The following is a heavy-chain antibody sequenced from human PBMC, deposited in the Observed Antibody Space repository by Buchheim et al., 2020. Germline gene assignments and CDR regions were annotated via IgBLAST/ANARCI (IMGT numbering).Heavy chain of an antibody. CDR3: ARDSSSGWLGDFDY. CDR1: GFTFRKYG. V-gene: IGHV3-33*08. CDR2: IWYDGSNK. Sequence: VQLLESGGGLVQPGGSLRLSCAASGFTFRKYGMAWVRQAPGKGLEWVAVIWYDGSNKYYADSVKGRFTISRDNSKNTLYLQMNSLRAEDTAVYYCARDSSSGWLGDFDYWGQGTL. D-gene: IGHD6-19*01. J-gene: IGHJ4*02.